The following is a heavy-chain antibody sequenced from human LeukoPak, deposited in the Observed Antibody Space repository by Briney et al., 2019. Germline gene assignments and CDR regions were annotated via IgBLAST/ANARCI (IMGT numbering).Heavy chain of an antibody. CDR1: GFTFSSYE. CDR2: ISSSGSTI. V-gene: IGHV3-48*03. J-gene: IGHJ4*02. CDR3: AREPRAYSSSPFDY. Sequence: GGSLRLSCAASGFTFSSYEMNWVRQAPRKGLEWVSYISSSGSTIYYADSVKGRFTISRDNAKNSLYLQMNSLRAEDTAVYYCAREPRAYSSSPFDYWGQGTLVTVSS. D-gene: IGHD6-13*01.